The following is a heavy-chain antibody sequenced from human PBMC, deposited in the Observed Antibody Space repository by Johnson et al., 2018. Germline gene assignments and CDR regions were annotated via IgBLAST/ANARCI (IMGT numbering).Heavy chain of an antibody. CDR2: IDAGNGNT. V-gene: IGHV1-3*01. D-gene: IGHD3-22*01. J-gene: IGHJ1*01. CDR1: GYTFTRNA. CDR3: AGELLESGYYAEYFHH. Sequence: QVQLVQSGAEVKKPGASVKVSCKASGYTFTRNAIHWVRQAPGQRLEWMGWIDAGNGNTKYPQKFQGKVTFTRGTSASTAYMELSSLRSEDPAGYYCAGELLESGYYAEYFHHWGQGTLVTVSS.